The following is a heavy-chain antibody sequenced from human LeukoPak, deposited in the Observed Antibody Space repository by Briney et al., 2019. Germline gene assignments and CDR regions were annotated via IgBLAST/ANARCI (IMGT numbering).Heavy chain of an antibody. CDR1: GFTSSSYG. Sequence: GGSLRLSCAASGFTSSSYGMHWVRLAPGKGLEWVAFIRYDGSNKYYADSVKGRFTISRDNSKNTLYLQMNSLRAEDTAVYYCAKDKRGGIAAHHFDYWGQGTLVTVSS. CDR3: AKDKRGGIAAHHFDY. CDR2: IRYDGSNK. V-gene: IGHV3-30*02. D-gene: IGHD6-6*01. J-gene: IGHJ4*02.